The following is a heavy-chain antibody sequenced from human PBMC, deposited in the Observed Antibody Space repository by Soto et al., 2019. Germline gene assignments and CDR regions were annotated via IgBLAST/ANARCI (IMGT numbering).Heavy chain of an antibody. V-gene: IGHV3-74*01. CDR3: ARVRPGYSYGGITGYHYYMDV. CDR1: GFTFSNYW. D-gene: IGHD5-18*01. Sequence: PGGSLRLSCAASGFTFSNYWMRWVRQAPGKGLVSVSHINSDGSSTSYADSVKGRFTISRDNAKNTLYLQMNSLRAEDTAVYYCARVRPGYSYGGITGYHYYMDVWGKGTTVTVSS. J-gene: IGHJ6*03. CDR2: INSDGSST.